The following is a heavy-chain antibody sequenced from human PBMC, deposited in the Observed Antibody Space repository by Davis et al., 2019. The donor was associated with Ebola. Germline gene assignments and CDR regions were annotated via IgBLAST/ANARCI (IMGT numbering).Heavy chain of an antibody. V-gene: IGHV3-73*01. D-gene: IGHD4-23*01. CDR1: GFTFSGSA. CDR2: IRSKANSYAT. J-gene: IGHJ4*02. CDR3: TSTGTTVVTPKDY. Sequence: GESLKISCAASGFTFSGSAMHWVRQASGKGLEWVGRIRSKANSYATAYAASVKGRFTISSDDSKNTADLKMKSLKTADTAVYYCTSTGTTVVTPKDYWGQGTMVTVSS.